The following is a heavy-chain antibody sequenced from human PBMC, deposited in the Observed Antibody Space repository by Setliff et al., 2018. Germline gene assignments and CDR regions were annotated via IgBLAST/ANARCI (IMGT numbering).Heavy chain of an antibody. V-gene: IGHV4-39*01. CDR1: GASLNSGTYY. J-gene: IGHJ4*02. CDR3: ARTGTYRYFDY. D-gene: IGHD1-1*01. CDR2: IYYRGDT. Sequence: KPSETLSLTCTVSGASLNSGTYYWGWIRQPPGKGLEWIGRIYYRGDTYYNPSLKGRLTISVDTAQNQFSLRLTSATAADTAVYYCARTGTYRYFDYWGQGALVTVSS.